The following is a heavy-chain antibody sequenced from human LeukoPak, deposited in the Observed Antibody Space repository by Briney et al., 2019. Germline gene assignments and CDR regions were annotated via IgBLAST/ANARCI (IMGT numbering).Heavy chain of an antibody. V-gene: IGHV1-69*13. Sequence: SVKVYCKASGGTFSSYAISWVRQAPGQGLEWMGGIIPIFGTANYAQKFQGRVTITADESTSTAYMELSSLRSEDTAVYYCARAPYIVGATRSAFDIWGQGTMVTVSS. CDR3: ARAPYIVGATRSAFDI. D-gene: IGHD1-26*01. CDR2: IIPIFGTA. CDR1: GGTFSSYA. J-gene: IGHJ3*02.